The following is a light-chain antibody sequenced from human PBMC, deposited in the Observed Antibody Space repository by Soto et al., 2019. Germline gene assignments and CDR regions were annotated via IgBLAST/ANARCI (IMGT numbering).Light chain of an antibody. CDR3: SSYAGXNIL. CDR2: EVN. V-gene: IGLV2-8*01. J-gene: IGLJ1*01. Sequence: QSVLTQPPPASGSPGQSVTISCTGTSSDVGGYNYVSWYQQHPGKAPKLMIYEVNKRPSGVPDRFSASKSGNTASLTVSGXXXEDXAXYYCSSYAGXNILFGTGTKVTVL. CDR1: SSDVGGYNY.